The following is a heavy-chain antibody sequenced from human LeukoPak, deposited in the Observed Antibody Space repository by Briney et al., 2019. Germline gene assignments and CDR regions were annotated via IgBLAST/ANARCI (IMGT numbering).Heavy chain of an antibody. CDR3: ARFKTYGDDAFDI. V-gene: IGHV4-31*03. Sequence: SETLSLTCTVSGGSISSGGYYWSWIRQHPGKGLEWIGYIYYSGSTYYNPSLKSRVTISVDTSKNQFSLKLSSVTAADTAVYYCARFKTYGDDAFDIWGQGTMVTVSS. J-gene: IGHJ3*02. CDR2: IYYSGST. D-gene: IGHD4-17*01. CDR1: GGSISSGGYY.